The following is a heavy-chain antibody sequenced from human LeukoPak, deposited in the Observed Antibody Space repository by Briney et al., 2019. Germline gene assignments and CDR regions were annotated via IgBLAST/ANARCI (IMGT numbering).Heavy chain of an antibody. V-gene: IGHV4-59*01. J-gene: IGHJ5*02. CDR3: ARQYSSSLNWFDP. CDR2: ICDSGST. D-gene: IGHD6-6*01. CDR1: GGSIGSYY. Sequence: ASETLSLTCTVSGGSIGSYYWSWIRQPPGKGLEWIGYICDSGSTNYNPSLKSRVTISLDTSKNQFSLRLSSVTAADAAVYFCARQYSSSLNWFDPWGQGTLVTVSS.